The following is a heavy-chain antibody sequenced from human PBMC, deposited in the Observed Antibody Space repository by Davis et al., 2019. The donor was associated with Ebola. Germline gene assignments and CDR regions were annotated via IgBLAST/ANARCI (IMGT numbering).Heavy chain of an antibody. CDR1: GFTFSSYS. CDR2: ISSSSYI. CDR3: ARDGKSITIFGVVINEDYYYYGMDV. V-gene: IGHV3-21*01. D-gene: IGHD3-3*01. Sequence: GESLKISCAASGFTFSSYSMNWVRQAPGKGLEWVSSISSSSYIYYADSVKGRFTISRDNAKNSLYLQMNSLRAEDTAVYYCARDGKSITIFGVVINEDYYYYGMDVWGQGTTVTVSS. J-gene: IGHJ6*02.